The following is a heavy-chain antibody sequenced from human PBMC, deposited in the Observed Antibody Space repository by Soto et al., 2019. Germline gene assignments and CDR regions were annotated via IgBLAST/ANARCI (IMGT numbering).Heavy chain of an antibody. D-gene: IGHD3-22*01. CDR2: IIAILGKA. CDR3: ARERGGAIIVGVTGTFDV. Sequence: QVQLVQSGAEVNKPGSSVKVSCKASGGTFSSYAISWVRQAPGQGLEWMGGIIAILGKANYAEKFQGRVTITADESTSTAYMELSSLRSEDTAVYYCARERGGAIIVGVTGTFDVWGQGTLVTVSS. V-gene: IGHV1-69*01. J-gene: IGHJ3*01. CDR1: GGTFSSYA.